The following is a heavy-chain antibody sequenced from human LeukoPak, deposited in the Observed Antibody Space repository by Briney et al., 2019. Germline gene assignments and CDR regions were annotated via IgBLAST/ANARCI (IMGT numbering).Heavy chain of an antibody. Sequence: PSETLSLTCTVSGGSISSGSYYWNWIRQPAGKGLEWIGRIYTSGSTNYNPSLKSRVTISVDTSKNQFSLKLSSVTAADTAVYYCARGGKGTIDYWGQGTLVTVSS. V-gene: IGHV4-61*02. CDR2: IYTSGST. D-gene: IGHD1-1*01. CDR3: ARGGKGTIDY. J-gene: IGHJ4*02. CDR1: GGSISSGSYY.